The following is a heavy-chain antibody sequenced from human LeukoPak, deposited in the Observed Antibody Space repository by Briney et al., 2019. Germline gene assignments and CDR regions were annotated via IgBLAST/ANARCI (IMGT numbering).Heavy chain of an antibody. CDR3: AKDGFCSSTGCYPNHFDS. V-gene: IGHV1-69*01. Sequence: SVKVSCKASGGTFSSYAISWVRQAPGQGLEWMGGIIPIFGTANYAQKFQGRVTITADESTSTAYMELSSLRSEDTAVYYCAKDGFCSSTGCYPNHFDSWGQGTLVTVSS. CDR1: GGTFSSYA. D-gene: IGHD2-2*01. CDR2: IIPIFGTA. J-gene: IGHJ4*02.